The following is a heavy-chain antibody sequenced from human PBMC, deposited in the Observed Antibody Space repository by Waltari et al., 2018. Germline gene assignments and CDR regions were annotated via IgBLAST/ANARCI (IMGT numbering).Heavy chain of an antibody. Sequence: EVQLVESGGGLVQPGGSLRLSCAASGFTVSSDYMTWVRQAPGKGVEGVAIVYSGGSTYYAGSVKGRFTRSRDNSKNTVYLQMNSLRAEDTAVYYCARHWSGSYSDYWGQGTLVTVSS. CDR3: ARHWSGSYSDY. D-gene: IGHD1-26*01. CDR1: GFTVSSDY. CDR2: VYSGGST. V-gene: IGHV3-66*04. J-gene: IGHJ4*02.